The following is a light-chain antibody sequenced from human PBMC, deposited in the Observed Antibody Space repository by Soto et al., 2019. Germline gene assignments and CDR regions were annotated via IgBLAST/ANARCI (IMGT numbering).Light chain of an antibody. J-gene: IGLJ1*01. CDR3: AAWDDSLNGYV. Sequence: QSVLTQPPSVYDAPRQRVTISCSGSSSNIGNNAVNWYQQLPGKAPKLLIYYDDLLPSGVSDRFSGSKSGTSASLAISGLQSEDEADYYCAAWDDSLNGYVFGTGTKVTVL. V-gene: IGLV1-36*01. CDR2: YDD. CDR1: SSNIGNNA.